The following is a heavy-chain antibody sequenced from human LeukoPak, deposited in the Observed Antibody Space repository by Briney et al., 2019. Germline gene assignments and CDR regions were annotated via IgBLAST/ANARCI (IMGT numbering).Heavy chain of an antibody. CDR3: ARAEVVVVPERYFDL. Sequence: SETLSLTCTVSGGSISSYYWSWIRQPAGKGLEWIGRIYTSGSTNYNPSIKSRVTMSVDTSKNQFSLKLSSVTAADTAVYYCARAEVVVVPERYFDLWGRGTLVTVSS. CDR2: IYTSGST. D-gene: IGHD3-22*01. V-gene: IGHV4-4*07. CDR1: GGSISSYY. J-gene: IGHJ2*01.